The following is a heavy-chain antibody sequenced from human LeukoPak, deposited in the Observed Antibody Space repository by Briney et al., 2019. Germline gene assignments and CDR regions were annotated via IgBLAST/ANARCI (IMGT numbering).Heavy chain of an antibody. V-gene: IGHV1-69*04. CDR1: GGTFSSYA. CDR3: ARDPYGSSWYALNWFDP. D-gene: IGHD6-13*01. Sequence: GASVKVSCKASGGTFSSYAISWVRQAPGQGLEWMGRIIPILGIANYAQKFQGRVTITADKSTSTAYMELSSLRSEDTAVYYCARDPYGSSWYALNWFDPWGQGTLVTVSS. CDR2: IIPILGIA. J-gene: IGHJ5*02.